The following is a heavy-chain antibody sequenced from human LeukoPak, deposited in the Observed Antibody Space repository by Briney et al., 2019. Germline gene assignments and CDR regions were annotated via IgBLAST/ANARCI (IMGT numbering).Heavy chain of an antibody. V-gene: IGHV3-21*01. Sequence: GGSLRLSCAASGFTFSSYSMSWVRQAPGKGLEWVSSISSSSSYIYYADSVKGRFTISRDNAKNSLYLQMNSLRAEDTAVYYCARVDCSSTSCYTGLVDYWGQGTLVTVSS. J-gene: IGHJ4*02. CDR3: ARVDCSSTSCYTGLVDY. CDR1: GFTFSSYS. CDR2: ISSSSSYI. D-gene: IGHD2-2*02.